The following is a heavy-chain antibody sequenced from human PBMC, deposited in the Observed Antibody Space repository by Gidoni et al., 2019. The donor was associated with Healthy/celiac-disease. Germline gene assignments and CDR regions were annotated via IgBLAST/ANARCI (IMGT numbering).Heavy chain of an antibody. Sequence: QVQLVQSGAEVKKPGASVKVSCKASGYTFTSYGISWVRQAPGQGLEWMGWISAYNGNTNYAQKLQGRVTMTTDTSTSTAYMELRSLRSDDTAVYYCARDEPLLDCTNGVCYTKRGAAFDYWGQGTLVTVSS. CDR2: ISAYNGNT. CDR3: ARDEPLLDCTNGVCYTKRGAAFDY. CDR1: GYTFTSYG. V-gene: IGHV1-18*01. J-gene: IGHJ4*02. D-gene: IGHD2-8*01.